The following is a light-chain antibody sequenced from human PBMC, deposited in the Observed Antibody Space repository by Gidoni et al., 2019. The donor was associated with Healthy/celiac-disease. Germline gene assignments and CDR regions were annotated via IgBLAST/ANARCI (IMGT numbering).Light chain of an antibody. Sequence: ESVLTQSPGTLSFSPGESATLSCRASQAVSNSYLAWYVQKPGQAPRLLIYGASNRATGTPDRFSGSGSGTDFTLTISRLEPEDVATYYCQQYGSSSGAFXQXTKVEIK. J-gene: IGKJ1*01. CDR1: QAVSNSY. CDR2: GAS. V-gene: IGKV3-20*01. CDR3: QQYGSSSGA.